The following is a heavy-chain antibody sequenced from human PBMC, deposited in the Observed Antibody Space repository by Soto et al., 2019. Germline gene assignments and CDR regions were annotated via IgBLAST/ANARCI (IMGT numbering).Heavy chain of an antibody. CDR3: ASAISDCISTSCYAYWFDP. D-gene: IGHD2-2*01. J-gene: IGHJ5*02. Sequence: QVQLQESGPGLVKPSGTLSLTCAVSGGSISSSNWWSWVRQPPGKGLEWIGEIYHSGSTNYNPSLKSRVTISVDKSKNQFSLKLSAVTAADTAVYYCASAISDCISTSCYAYWFDPWGQGTLVTVSS. CDR2: IYHSGST. CDR1: GGSISSSNW. V-gene: IGHV4-4*02.